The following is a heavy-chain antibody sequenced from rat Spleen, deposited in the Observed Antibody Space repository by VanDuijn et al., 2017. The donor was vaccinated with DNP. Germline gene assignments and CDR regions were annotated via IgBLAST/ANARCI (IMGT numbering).Heavy chain of an antibody. CDR2: ITSSGGST. V-gene: IGHV5-31*01. J-gene: IGHJ3*01. CDR3: ARDPRGPNWFAY. Sequence: EVQLVESGGDLVQPGRSLKLSCVASGFTFNNYWLTWIRQVPGKGLEWVASITSSGGSTYYLDSVKGRFTISRDNAKNTLYLQMNSLRSEDTATYYCARDPRGPNWFAYWGQGTLVTVSS. CDR1: GFTFNNYW.